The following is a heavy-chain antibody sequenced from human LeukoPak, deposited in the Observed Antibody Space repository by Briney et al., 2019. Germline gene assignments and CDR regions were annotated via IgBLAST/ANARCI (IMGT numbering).Heavy chain of an antibody. V-gene: IGHV3-23*01. Sequence: GGSLRLSCAASGFTSSSYAMSWVRQAPGKGLEWVSAISGSGGSTYYADSVKGRFTISRDNSKNTLYLQMNSLRAEDTAVYYCAKNDENYDILTGYSWYFDYWGQGTLVTVSS. D-gene: IGHD3-9*01. CDR2: ISGSGGST. CDR3: AKNDENYDILTGYSWYFDY. CDR1: GFTSSSYA. J-gene: IGHJ4*02.